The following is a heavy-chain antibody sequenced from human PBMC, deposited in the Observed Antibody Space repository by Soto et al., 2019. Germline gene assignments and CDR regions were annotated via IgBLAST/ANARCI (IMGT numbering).Heavy chain of an antibody. V-gene: IGHV1-2*04. D-gene: IGHD6-6*01. CDR1: GYTFTGYY. J-gene: IGHJ5*02. CDR3: ARDGYSSSSGWFAP. CDR2: INPNSGGT. Sequence: GASVKVSCKASGYTFTGYYMHWVRQAPGQGLEWMGWINPNSGGTNYAQKFQGWVTMTRDTSISTAYMELSRLRSDDTAVYYCARDGYSSSSGWFAPWGQGTLVTVSS.